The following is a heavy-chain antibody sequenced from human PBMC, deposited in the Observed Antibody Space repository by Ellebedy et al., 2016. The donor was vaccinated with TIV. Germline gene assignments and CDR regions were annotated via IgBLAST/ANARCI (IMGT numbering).Heavy chain of an antibody. CDR1: GYTFTSYG. D-gene: IGHD2-8*01. CDR3: AREEVYCTNGVCYTSLFDY. J-gene: IGHJ4*02. V-gene: IGHV1-18*01. CDR2: ISAYNGNT. Sequence: AASVKVSCKASGYTFTSYGISWVRQAPGQGLEWMGWISAYNGNTNYAQKLQGRVTMTTDTSTSTAYMELRSLRSYDTAVYYCAREEVYCTNGVCYTSLFDYWGQGTLVTVSS.